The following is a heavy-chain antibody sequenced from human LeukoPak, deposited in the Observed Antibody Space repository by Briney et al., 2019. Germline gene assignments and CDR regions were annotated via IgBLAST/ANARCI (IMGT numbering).Heavy chain of an antibody. CDR2: IKQDGSEK. CDR3: AADPGDY. V-gene: IGHV3-7*01. J-gene: IGHJ4*02. Sequence: GGSLRLSCTASDSGFTFNTYWMSWVRQAPGKGLEWVANIKQDGSEKYYVDSVKDRFTISRDNVENSLYLQMNSLRAEDTAVYYCAADPGDYWGRGTLVTVSS. CDR1: GFTFNTYW. D-gene: IGHD7-27*01.